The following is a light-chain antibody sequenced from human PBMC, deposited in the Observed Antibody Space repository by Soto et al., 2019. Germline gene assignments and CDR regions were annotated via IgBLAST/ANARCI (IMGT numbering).Light chain of an antibody. J-gene: IGLJ3*02. Sequence: QSALTQPASVSGSPGQSITISCTGTSSDIGGYNYVSWYQQHPGKAPKLVIYEVSNRPSGISYRFSGSKSDNTASLTISGLQAEDEADYYCSSYTTSTSLVFGGGTKLTVL. CDR1: SSDIGGYNY. CDR3: SSYTTSTSLV. CDR2: EVS. V-gene: IGLV2-14*01.